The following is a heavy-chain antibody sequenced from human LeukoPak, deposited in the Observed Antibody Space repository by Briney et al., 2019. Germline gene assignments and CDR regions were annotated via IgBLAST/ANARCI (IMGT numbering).Heavy chain of an antibody. CDR2: IYYSGRT. CDR3: ARQYYDSSGYYYDDY. V-gene: IGHV4-30-4*01. CDR1: VRPLSSSDYY. D-gene: IGHD3-22*01. Sequence: PSETLSLTCTVSVRPLSSSDYYWSWIRQPPGKGLEWIGYIYYSGRTSYNPSLKSRVTISVDTSKNQFSLKLSSVTAADTAVYYCARQYYDSSGYYYDDYWGQGTLVTVSS. J-gene: IGHJ4*02.